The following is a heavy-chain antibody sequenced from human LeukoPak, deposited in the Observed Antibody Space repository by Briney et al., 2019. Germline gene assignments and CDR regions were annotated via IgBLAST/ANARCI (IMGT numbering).Heavy chain of an antibody. CDR1: GFTFSSYA. CDR3: AKAPPRIVVVPAATGTGDY. Sequence: GGSLRLSCADSGFTFSSYAMSWVRQAPGKGLEWVSAICGIGGSTYYADSVKGRFTNSRDNSKNTLYLQMNSLRAEDTAVYYCAKAPPRIVVVPAATGTGDYWGQGTLVTVSS. V-gene: IGHV3-23*01. J-gene: IGHJ4*02. CDR2: ICGIGGST. D-gene: IGHD2-2*01.